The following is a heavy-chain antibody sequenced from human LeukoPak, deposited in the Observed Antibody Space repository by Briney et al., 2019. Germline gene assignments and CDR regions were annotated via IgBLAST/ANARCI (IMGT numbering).Heavy chain of an antibody. V-gene: IGHV1-24*01. CDR1: GYTLSDFS. J-gene: IGHJ3*02. Sequence: ASVKVSCKLSGYTLSDFSMHWVRQAPGKGLEWMGGFDLEVGETLYAQKFQGRVTMSEDTSTDIAYMELSSLTFDDTAVYFCATASRYAALDIWGQGTMVTVSS. D-gene: IGHD3-16*01. CDR3: ATASRYAALDI. CDR2: FDLEVGET.